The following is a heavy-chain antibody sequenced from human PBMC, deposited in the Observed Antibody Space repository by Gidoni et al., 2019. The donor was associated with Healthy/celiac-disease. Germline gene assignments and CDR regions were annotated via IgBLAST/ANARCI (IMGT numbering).Heavy chain of an antibody. J-gene: IGHJ4*02. D-gene: IGHD3-10*01. CDR2: MNPNSGNT. Sequence: QVQLVQSGAEVKKPGASVKVSCKASGYTFTSYDINWVRQATGQGLEWMGWMNPNSGNTGYAQKFQGRVTMTRNTSISTAYMELSSLRSEDTAVYYCARSIRRGSLTEGRQTYYFDYWGQGTLVTVSS. CDR3: ARSIRRGSLTEGRQTYYFDY. V-gene: IGHV1-8*01. CDR1: GYTFTSYD.